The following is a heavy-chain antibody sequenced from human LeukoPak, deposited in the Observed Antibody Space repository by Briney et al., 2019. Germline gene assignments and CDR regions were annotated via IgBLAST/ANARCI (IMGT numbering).Heavy chain of an antibody. V-gene: IGHV4-59*01. Sequence: SETLSLTCTVSGGSISSYYWSWIRQPPGKGLEWIGYIYYSGSTNYNPSLKSRVTISVDTSKNQFSLKLSSVTAADTAVYYCARDVFGAAAGTIWFDPWGQGTLVTVSS. CDR1: GGSISSYY. J-gene: IGHJ5*02. D-gene: IGHD6-13*01. CDR3: ARDVFGAAAGTIWFDP. CDR2: IYYSGST.